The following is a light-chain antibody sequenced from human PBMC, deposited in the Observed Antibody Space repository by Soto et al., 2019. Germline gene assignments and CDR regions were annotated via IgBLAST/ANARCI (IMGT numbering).Light chain of an antibody. CDR1: QSVTTR. V-gene: IGKV3-15*01. CDR3: QQYNNWPPYT. J-gene: IGKJ2*01. Sequence: EIVLTHSPATLSMSPGERATLSYRATQSVTTRLAWYQQKPGQAPRLLIYGASTRATGIPARFSGSGSDTEFTLTISSLQSEDFAVYYCQQYNNWPPYTFGQGTKLEIK. CDR2: GAS.